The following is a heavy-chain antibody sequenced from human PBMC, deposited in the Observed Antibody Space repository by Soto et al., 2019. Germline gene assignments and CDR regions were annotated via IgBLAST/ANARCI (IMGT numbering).Heavy chain of an antibody. CDR1: NASISSRKW. J-gene: IGHJ4*02. Sequence: PSETLSLTCTVSNASISSRKWWTWVRQTPGKGLEWIGEIYHSGSINHNPSLKSRVTMSIDKSKNQFSLKLSSVTAADTAVYYCARGVDYDSSGYYYVVRELDYWGQGTLVT. D-gene: IGHD3-22*01. CDR2: IYHSGSI. CDR3: ARGVDYDSSGYYYVVRELDY. V-gene: IGHV4-4*02.